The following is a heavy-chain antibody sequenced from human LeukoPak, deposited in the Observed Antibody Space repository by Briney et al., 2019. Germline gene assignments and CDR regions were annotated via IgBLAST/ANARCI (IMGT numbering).Heavy chain of an antibody. Sequence: SETLSLTCRVSGGSVSSYYWSWIRQSPGKGLEWIGYIHNSGRTNYNPSLKSRVTGFVDTSKNQVSLRLSSVTAADTAVYYCARHGTISSESYFDYWGQGALVTVSS. CDR1: GGSVSSYY. D-gene: IGHD1-14*01. J-gene: IGHJ4*02. V-gene: IGHV4-59*08. CDR3: ARHGTISSESYFDY. CDR2: IHNSGRT.